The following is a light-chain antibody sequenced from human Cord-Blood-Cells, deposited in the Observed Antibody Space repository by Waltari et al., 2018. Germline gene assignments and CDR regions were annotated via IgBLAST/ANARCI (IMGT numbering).Light chain of an antibody. CDR3: QQYNNWPLT. V-gene: IGKV3-15*01. Sequence: VMTQSPATLSVSPGERATLSCRASQSVSSNLAWYQQKPGQAPRLLIYGASTRATGIPARFSGSGSGTEFTLTISSLQSEDFAVYYCQQYNNWPLTFGGGTKVEIK. J-gene: IGKJ4*01. CDR2: GAS. CDR1: QSVSSN.